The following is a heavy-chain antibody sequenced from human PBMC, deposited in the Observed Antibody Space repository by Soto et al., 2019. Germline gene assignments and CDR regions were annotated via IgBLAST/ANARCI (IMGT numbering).Heavy chain of an antibody. CDR3: AKGCNYYDSSGYPDY. CDR1: GLTFSSYA. CDR2: ISGSGGST. J-gene: IGHJ4*02. Sequence: GGSLRLSCAASGLTFSSYAMSWVRQAPGKGLEWVSAISGSGGSTYYADSVKGRFTISRDNSKNTLYLQMNSLRAEDTAVYYCAKGCNYYDSSGYPDYWGQGTLVTVSS. V-gene: IGHV3-23*01. D-gene: IGHD3-22*01.